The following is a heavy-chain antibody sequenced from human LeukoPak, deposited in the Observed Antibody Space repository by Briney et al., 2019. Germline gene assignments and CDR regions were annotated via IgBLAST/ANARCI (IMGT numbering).Heavy chain of an antibody. Sequence: GGSLRLSCAASGFTFSSYAMHWVRQALGKGLEWVAVISYDGSNKYYADSVKGRFTISRDNSKNTLYLQMNSLRAEDTAVYYCARGSMVRGVIIKDYYYYGMDVWGQGTTVTVSS. D-gene: IGHD3-10*01. CDR3: ARGSMVRGVIIKDYYYYGMDV. CDR1: GFTFSSYA. J-gene: IGHJ6*02. CDR2: ISYDGSNK. V-gene: IGHV3-30-3*01.